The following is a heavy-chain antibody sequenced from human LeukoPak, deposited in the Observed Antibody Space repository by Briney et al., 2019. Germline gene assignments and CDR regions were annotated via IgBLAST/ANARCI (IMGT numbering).Heavy chain of an antibody. CDR1: AYTFTDDY. CDR2: INPNSGGT. CDR3: ARDLGVFGPKSRASDI. V-gene: IGHV1-2*02. D-gene: IGHD3-3*01. Sequence: EASVKVSCKASAYTFTDDYMHWVRQAPGQGLEWLGWINPNSGGTNYAQKFQGRVTMTRDTSISTAYMELSRLRSDDTAVYYCARDLGVFGPKSRASDIWGQGTMVTVSS. J-gene: IGHJ3*02.